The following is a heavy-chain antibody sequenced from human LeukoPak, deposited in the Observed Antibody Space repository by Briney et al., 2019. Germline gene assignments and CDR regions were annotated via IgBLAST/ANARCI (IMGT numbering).Heavy chain of an antibody. V-gene: IGHV1-2*02. Sequence: GASVKVSCKASGYTFTGYYMHWVRQAPGQGLEWMGWINANSGDTNYAQKFQGRVTMTRDTSISTAYMELSRLRSDDTAVYYCASKWVTYYYNSSAYHYPTDVFDIRGQGTMVTVSS. CDR3: ASKWVTYYYNSSAYHYPTDVFDI. CDR1: GYTFTGYY. D-gene: IGHD3-22*01. J-gene: IGHJ3*02. CDR2: INANSGDT.